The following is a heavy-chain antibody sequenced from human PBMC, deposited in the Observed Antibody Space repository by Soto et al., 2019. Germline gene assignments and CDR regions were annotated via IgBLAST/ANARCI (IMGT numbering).Heavy chain of an antibody. CDR3: ARGYYYGGLDP. J-gene: IGHJ5*02. CDR2: ISYDGSEK. Sequence: QVQLVESGGGVVQPGRSLRLSCAASGFTFSRYAMHWARQAPGKGLEWVTVISYDGSEKYYVDSVKGRFTSSRDNYRNEVYLQMNRLRGADTAVYYCARGYYYGGLDPWGQATLVTVSA. CDR1: GFTFSRYA. V-gene: IGHV3-30-3*01. D-gene: IGHD3-10*01.